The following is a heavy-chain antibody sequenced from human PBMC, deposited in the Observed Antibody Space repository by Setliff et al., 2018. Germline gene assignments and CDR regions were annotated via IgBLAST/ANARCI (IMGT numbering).Heavy chain of an antibody. CDR3: LRLVRYCTKIACQATSGDEV. Sequence: GASVKVSCKASGYTLSNSILSWVRQAPGQGLEWVGWISVYNGKTYFARKFQDRITLTTDTSTNTGYLELRGLRSDDTAVYYCLRLVRYCTKIACQATSGDEVWGLGTLVTVSS. V-gene: IGHV1-18*01. CDR1: GYTLSNSI. D-gene: IGHD2-8*01. J-gene: IGHJ4*02. CDR2: ISVYNGKT.